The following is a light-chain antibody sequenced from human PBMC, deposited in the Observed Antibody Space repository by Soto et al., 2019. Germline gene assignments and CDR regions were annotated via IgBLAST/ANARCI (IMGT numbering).Light chain of an antibody. V-gene: IGKV3-20*01. CDR2: GAS. Sequence: EIVLTRSPGTLSLSPGERATLSCRASQSVSSTYSAWYQQKLGQAPRLLIYGASSRATGIPDRFSGSGSGTDFTLTISRLEPEDFAVYYCQQYTYSPEWTFGQGTKVEVK. J-gene: IGKJ1*01. CDR3: QQYTYSPEWT. CDR1: QSVSSTY.